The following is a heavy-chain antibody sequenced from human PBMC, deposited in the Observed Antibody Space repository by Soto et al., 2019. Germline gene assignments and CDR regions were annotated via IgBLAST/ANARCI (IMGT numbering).Heavy chain of an antibody. CDR1: GFTFSSYA. V-gene: IGHV3-30-3*01. CDR2: ISYDGSNK. Sequence: GGSLRLSCAASGFTFSSYAMHWVRQAPGKGLEWVAVISYDGSNKYYADSVKGRFTISRDNSKNTLYLQMNSLRAEDTAVYYCARDPVDTAMEYYFDYWGQGTLVTVSS. CDR3: ARDPVDTAMEYYFDY. D-gene: IGHD5-18*01. J-gene: IGHJ4*02.